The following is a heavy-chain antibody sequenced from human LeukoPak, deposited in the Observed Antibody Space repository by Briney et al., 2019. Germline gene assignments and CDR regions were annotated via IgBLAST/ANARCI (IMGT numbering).Heavy chain of an antibody. J-gene: IGHJ6*03. CDR2: ISSSSSTI. V-gene: IGHV3-48*01. CDR1: GFTFSSYS. Sequence: PGGSLRLSCAASGFTFSSYSMNWVRQAPGKGLEWVSYISSSSSTIYYADSVKGRFTISRDNAKNSLYLQMNSLRSEDTAVYYCARDATPYDXWSGYPNYYYYYYMDVWGKGTTVTVSS. D-gene: IGHD3-3*01. CDR3: ARDATPYDXWSGYPNYYYYYYMDV.